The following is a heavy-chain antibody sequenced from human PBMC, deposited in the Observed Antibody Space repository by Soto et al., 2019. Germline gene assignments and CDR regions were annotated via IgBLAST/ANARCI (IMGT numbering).Heavy chain of an antibody. CDR1: GFSLSTSGVG. V-gene: IGHV2-5*02. CDR2: IYWDDDK. J-gene: IGHJ4*02. D-gene: IGHD5-18*01. Sequence: QITLKESGPTLVKPTQTLTLTCTLPGFSLSTSGVGVGWIRQPPGKALEWLALIYWDDDKRYSPSLKSRLTITKETPKNQVVLTMTNMDPVDTVTYYCARSNEVYSDGQRYFDYWGQGTLVTVSS. CDR3: ARSNEVYSDGQRYFDY.